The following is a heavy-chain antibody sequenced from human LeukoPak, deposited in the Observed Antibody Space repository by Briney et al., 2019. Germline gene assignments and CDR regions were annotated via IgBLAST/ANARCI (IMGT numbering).Heavy chain of an antibody. D-gene: IGHD3-22*01. Sequence: PSETLSLTCTVSGGSISSSSYYWGWIRQPPGKGLEWIGSIYYSGSTYYNPSLKSRVTISVDTSNNPFSLKLRSVTAADTAVYYCARGAPADSSGYYSLRNWFDPWGQGTLVIVSS. CDR2: IYYSGST. CDR3: ARGAPADSSGYYSLRNWFDP. V-gene: IGHV4-39*07. J-gene: IGHJ5*02. CDR1: GGSISSSSYY.